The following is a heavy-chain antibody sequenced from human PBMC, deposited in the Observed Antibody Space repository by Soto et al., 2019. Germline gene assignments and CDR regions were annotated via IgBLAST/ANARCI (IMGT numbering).Heavy chain of an antibody. CDR2: INHSGST. J-gene: IGHJ4*02. Sequence: SETLSLTCAVYFGSFSGYYWSWIRQPPGKGLEWIGEINHSGSTNYNPSLKSRVTISVDTSKNQFSLKLSSVTAADTAVYYCARAPIAAAGSNYFDYWGQGTLVTVSS. CDR1: FGSFSGYY. D-gene: IGHD6-13*01. CDR3: ARAPIAAAGSNYFDY. V-gene: IGHV4-34*01.